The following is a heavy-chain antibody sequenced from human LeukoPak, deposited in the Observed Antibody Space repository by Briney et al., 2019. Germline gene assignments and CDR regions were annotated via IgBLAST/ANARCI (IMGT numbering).Heavy chain of an antibody. CDR3: ARANFLYCSSTTCLFDY. CDR1: GYSFTGYF. CDR2: INPNSGDT. Sequence: ASVKVSCKASGYSFTGYFMQWVRQAPGQGLEWMGWINPNSGDTNYAQKFQGRVTMTRDTSISTAHMEVSRLRSDDTAVYYCARANFLYCSSTTCLFDYWGQGTLVTVSS. J-gene: IGHJ4*02. D-gene: IGHD2-2*01. V-gene: IGHV1-2*02.